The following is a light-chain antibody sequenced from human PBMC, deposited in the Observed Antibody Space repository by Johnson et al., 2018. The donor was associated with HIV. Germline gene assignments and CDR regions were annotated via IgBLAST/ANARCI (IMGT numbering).Light chain of an antibody. J-gene: IGLJ1*01. CDR1: TSNIGNNY. V-gene: IGLV1-51*02. CDR3: GTWDSSLSAGFYV. CDR2: ENN. Sequence: QSVLTQPPSVSAAPGQKVTISCSGSTSNIGNNYVSWYQQLPGTAPKLVMHENNKRPSGIPDRFSGSQSGTSATLGITGLQTGDEADYYCGTWDSSLSAGFYVFGTGTKVSVL.